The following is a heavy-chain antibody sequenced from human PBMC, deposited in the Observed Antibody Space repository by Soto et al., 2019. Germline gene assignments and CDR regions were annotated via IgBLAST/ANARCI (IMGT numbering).Heavy chain of an antibody. V-gene: IGHV3-30-3*01. Sequence: QVQLVESGGGVVQPGRSLRLSCAASGFTFSSYAMHWVRQAPGKGLEWVAVISYDGSNKYYADSVKGRLTISRDNSKNTLYLQMNSLRAEDTAVYYCARVSTVTTYYYYYGMDVWGQGTTVTVSS. J-gene: IGHJ6*02. D-gene: IGHD4-4*01. CDR1: GFTFSSYA. CDR3: ARVSTVTTYYYYYGMDV. CDR2: ISYDGSNK.